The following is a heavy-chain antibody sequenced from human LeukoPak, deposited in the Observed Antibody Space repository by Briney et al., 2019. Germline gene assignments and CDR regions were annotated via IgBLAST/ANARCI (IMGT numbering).Heavy chain of an antibody. Sequence: EGSLRLSCAASGFTFSSYGMSWVRQAPGKGLEWVSAISGSGGSTYYADSVKGRFTISRDNSKNTLYLQMNSLRAEDTAVYYCAKDDRGLVVISRGGAFDIWGQGTMVTVSS. J-gene: IGHJ3*02. CDR3: AKDDRGLVVISRGGAFDI. CDR2: ISGSGGST. CDR1: GFTFSSYG. V-gene: IGHV3-23*01. D-gene: IGHD3-22*01.